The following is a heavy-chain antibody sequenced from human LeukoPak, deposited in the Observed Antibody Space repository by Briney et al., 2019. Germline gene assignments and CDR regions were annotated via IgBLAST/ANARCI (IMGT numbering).Heavy chain of an antibody. CDR2: INPNSGGT. CDR3: ARGNWARITMVRGVNKFDY. J-gene: IGHJ4*02. Sequence: GASVKVSCKASGYTFTGYYMHWVRQAPGQGLEWMGWINPNSGGTNYAQKFQGRVTMTRDTSISTAYMELSRLRSDDTAVYYCARGNWARITMVRGVNKFDYWGQGTLVTVSS. V-gene: IGHV1-2*02. CDR1: GYTFTGYY. D-gene: IGHD3-10*01.